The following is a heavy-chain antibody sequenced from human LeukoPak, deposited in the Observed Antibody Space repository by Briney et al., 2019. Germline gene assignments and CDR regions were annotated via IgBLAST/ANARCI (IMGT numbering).Heavy chain of an antibody. V-gene: IGHV3-9*01. J-gene: IGHJ6*03. CDR3: AKDIGRVDTASTYMDV. D-gene: IGHD5-18*01. CDR1: GFTFDDYA. CDR2: ISWNSFTI. Sequence: TGGSLRLSCAASGFTFDDYAMHWVRQAPGKGPEWVSGISWNSFTIGYADSVKGRFTISRDNAKNSLYLQMNGLRVEDTALYYCAKDIGRVDTASTYMDVWGKGTTVTISS.